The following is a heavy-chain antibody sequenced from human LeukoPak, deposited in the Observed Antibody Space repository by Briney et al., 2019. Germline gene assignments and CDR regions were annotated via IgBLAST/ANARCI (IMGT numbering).Heavy chain of an antibody. CDR2: ISSSSNYI. J-gene: IGHJ1*01. V-gene: IGHV3-21*01. Sequence: GGSLRLSCAASGFTFSSYGMNWVRQAPGKGLEWVSSISSSSNYIYYADSMKGRFTISRDNAKNSLYLQMNSLRAEDTAVYYCARPSRPYRSSEYFQHWGQGTLVIVSS. CDR1: GFTFSSYG. D-gene: IGHD6-13*01. CDR3: ARPSRPYRSSEYFQH.